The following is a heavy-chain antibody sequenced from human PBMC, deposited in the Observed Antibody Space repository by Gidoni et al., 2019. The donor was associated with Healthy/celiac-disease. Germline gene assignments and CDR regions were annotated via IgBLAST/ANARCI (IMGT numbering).Heavy chain of an antibody. D-gene: IGHD4-17*01. Sequence: EVQLVESGGGLVKPGGSLRLSCAASGFTFITAWMNWVRQAPGKGLEWVGRIKSKTDGGTTDYAAPVKGRFTISRDDPKNTLYLQMNSLKTEDTAVYYCTTRTTVTPPTGYYYGMDVWGQGTTVTVSS. CDR1: GFTFITAW. CDR2: IKSKTDGGTT. J-gene: IGHJ6*02. V-gene: IGHV3-15*07. CDR3: TTRTTVTPPTGYYYGMDV.